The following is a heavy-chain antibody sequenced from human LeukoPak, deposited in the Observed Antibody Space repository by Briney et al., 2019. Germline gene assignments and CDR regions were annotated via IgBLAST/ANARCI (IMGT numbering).Heavy chain of an antibody. V-gene: IGHV1-18*01. Sequence: ASVKVSCKASGYTFSSYGITWVRQAPGQGLEWMGWISVYNGNTNYAQKLQGRVTMTTDTSTSTAYMELRSLRSDDTAVYYCARDYYYGSAKIDYWGQGTLVTVSS. D-gene: IGHD3-10*01. CDR2: ISVYNGNT. CDR1: GYTFSSYG. CDR3: ARDYYYGSAKIDY. J-gene: IGHJ4*02.